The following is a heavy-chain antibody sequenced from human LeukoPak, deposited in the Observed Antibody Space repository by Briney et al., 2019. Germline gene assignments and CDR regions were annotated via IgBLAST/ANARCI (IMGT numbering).Heavy chain of an antibody. Sequence: GGSLRLSCAASGFTFSSYGMSWVRQAPGKGLEWVSVIYSGGSTYYADSVKGRFTISRDNSKNTLYLQMNSLRAEDTAVYYCARFSVIVGFDYWGQGTLVTVSS. J-gene: IGHJ4*02. CDR2: IYSGGST. CDR3: ARFSVIVGFDY. D-gene: IGHD3-22*01. CDR1: GFTFSSYG. V-gene: IGHV3-53*01.